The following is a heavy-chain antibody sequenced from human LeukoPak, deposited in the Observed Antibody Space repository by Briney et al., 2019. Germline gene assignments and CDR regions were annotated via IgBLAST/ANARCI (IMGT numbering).Heavy chain of an antibody. V-gene: IGHV4-59*11. D-gene: IGHD1-14*01. Sequence: SETLSLTCTVSGGSISSHYWSWIRQPPGKRLEWIGYIYYSGSTNYNPSLKSRVTISVDTSKNQFSLKLSSVTAADTAVYYCARLPENWGQGTLVTVSS. CDR2: IYYSGST. CDR1: GGSISSHY. J-gene: IGHJ4*02. CDR3: ARLPEN.